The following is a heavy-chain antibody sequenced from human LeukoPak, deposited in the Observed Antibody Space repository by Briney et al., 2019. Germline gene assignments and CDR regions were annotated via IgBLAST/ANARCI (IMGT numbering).Heavy chain of an antibody. CDR2: INHNGNVN. V-gene: IGHV3-7*03. CDR1: GFTFSSYW. D-gene: IGHD3-16*01. CDR3: ARGGGLDV. Sequence: PGGSLRLSCAASGFTFSSYWMNWARQAPGKGLEWVASINHNGNVNYYVDSVKGRFTISRDNAKNSLYLQMSYLRAEDTAVYSCARGGGLDVWGQGATVTVSS. J-gene: IGHJ6*02.